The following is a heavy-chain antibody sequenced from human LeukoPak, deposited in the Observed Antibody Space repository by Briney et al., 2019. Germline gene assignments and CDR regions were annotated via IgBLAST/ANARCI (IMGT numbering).Heavy chain of an antibody. CDR1: GDSVSSNSAA. J-gene: IGHJ6*02. Sequence: SQTLSLTCAISGDSVSSNSAAWNWIRQSPSRGLEWLGRTYYRSKWYNDYAVSVKSRITINPDTPKNQFSLQLNSVTPEDTAVYYCARDRVTMVRGRYYYYGMDVWGQGTTVTVSS. V-gene: IGHV6-1*01. CDR2: TYYRSKWYN. D-gene: IGHD3-10*01. CDR3: ARDRVTMVRGRYYYYGMDV.